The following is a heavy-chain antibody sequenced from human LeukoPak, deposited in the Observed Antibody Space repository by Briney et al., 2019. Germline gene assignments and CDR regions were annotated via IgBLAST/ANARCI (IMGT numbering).Heavy chain of an antibody. V-gene: IGHV3-23*01. D-gene: IGHD4-17*01. CDR1: GLTFSNYA. Sequence: GRSLRLSCEASGLTFSNYAMSWVRQAPGKGLEWVSAISASGGSTFYADSVKGRFTFSRDNSKNTLYLQMNSLRAEDTAVYYCAKDHDYGDFGGSYYYMDVWGKGTTVTVSS. CDR2: ISASGGST. CDR3: AKDHDYGDFGGSYYYMDV. J-gene: IGHJ6*03.